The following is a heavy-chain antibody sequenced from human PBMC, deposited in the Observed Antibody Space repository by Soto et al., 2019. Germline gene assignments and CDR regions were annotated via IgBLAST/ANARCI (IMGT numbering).Heavy chain of an antibody. CDR2: ISWNGGST. J-gene: IGHJ4*02. V-gene: IGHV3-20*04. CDR1: GFTFDDYG. Sequence: EVHLVESGGGVVRPGGSLRLSCAASGFTFDDYGMSWVRQAPGKGLEWVSGISWNGGSTGYADSVKGRFTISRDNAKNSLYLQMNTLRAEDPALYYCASGSNYDYVWGSYRFDYWGQGTLVSVSS. D-gene: IGHD3-16*02. CDR3: ASGSNYDYVWGSYRFDY.